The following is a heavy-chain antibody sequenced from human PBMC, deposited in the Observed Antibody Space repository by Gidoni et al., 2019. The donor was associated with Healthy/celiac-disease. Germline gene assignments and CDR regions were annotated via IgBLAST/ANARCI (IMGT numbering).Heavy chain of an antibody. J-gene: IGHJ4*02. CDR3: AKDVRRAKDYGDYFDF. V-gene: IGHV3-30*18. Sequence: GLEWVAVISYDGRNKYYADSVKGRFTISRDNSKNMLYLEMNSLRVEDTAVYHCAKDVRRAKDYGDYFDFWGQGTLVTVSS. CDR2: ISYDGRNK. D-gene: IGHD4-17*01.